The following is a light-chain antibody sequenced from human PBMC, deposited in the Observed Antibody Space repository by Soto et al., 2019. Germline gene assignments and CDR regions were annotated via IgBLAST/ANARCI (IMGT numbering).Light chain of an antibody. CDR3: QQYGSSPRT. V-gene: IGKV3-20*01. Sequence: EIVLTQSPGTLSLSQGERATFSCRASQSVSNNYLAWYQQKPGQAPRLLIYGASNRATGIPDRFSGSGSGTDFTLTISRLEPEDFAVYYCQQYGSSPRTFGQGTKVDIK. CDR1: QSVSNNY. J-gene: IGKJ1*01. CDR2: GAS.